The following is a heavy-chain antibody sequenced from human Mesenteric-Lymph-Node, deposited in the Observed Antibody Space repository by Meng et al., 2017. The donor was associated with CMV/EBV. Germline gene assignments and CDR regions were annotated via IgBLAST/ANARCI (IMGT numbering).Heavy chain of an antibody. CDR3: ARLGRGFDY. D-gene: IGHD3-10*01. V-gene: IGHV4-30-4*08. CDR1: GGSIASGDYY. Sequence: SETLSLTCTVSGGSIASGDYYWSWIRQPPGKGLECIGYIYYSGSTYYNPSLKSRVTISVDTSKNQFSLKLSSVTAADTAVYYCARLGRGFDYWGQGTLVTVSS. J-gene: IGHJ4*02. CDR2: IYYSGST.